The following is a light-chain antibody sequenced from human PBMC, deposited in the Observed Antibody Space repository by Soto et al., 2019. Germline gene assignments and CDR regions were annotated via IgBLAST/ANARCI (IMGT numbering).Light chain of an antibody. V-gene: IGKV1-9*01. CDR1: QGIRSY. Sequence: DIQLTQSPSLLSASVGDRVTITCRASQGIRSYLAWYQQKPGRAPKLLIYAASTLQSGVPSRFSGSGSGTEFTLTISSLQPEDFATYYCQQLNSYPITFGQGTRLEIK. CDR2: AAS. CDR3: QQLNSYPIT. J-gene: IGKJ5*01.